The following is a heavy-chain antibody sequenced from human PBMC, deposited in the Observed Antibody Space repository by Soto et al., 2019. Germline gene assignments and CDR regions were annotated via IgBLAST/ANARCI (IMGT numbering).Heavy chain of an antibody. CDR2: INHSGST. Sequence: SETLSLTCAVYGGSFSGYYWTWIRQPPGTGLEWIGEINHSGSTNYNLSLKSRVTISVDTSKNQFSLKLTSVTAADTAVYYCARDKITGLFDYWGQRTLVTVSS. D-gene: IGHD2-8*02. CDR3: ARDKITGLFDY. V-gene: IGHV4-34*01. J-gene: IGHJ4*02. CDR1: GGSFSGYY.